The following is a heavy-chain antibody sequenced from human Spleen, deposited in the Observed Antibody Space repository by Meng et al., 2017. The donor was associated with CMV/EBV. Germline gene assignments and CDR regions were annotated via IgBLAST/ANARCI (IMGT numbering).Heavy chain of an antibody. V-gene: IGHV4-34*01. CDR3: ARDSGGHNYGMDV. D-gene: IGHD1-1*01. Sequence: GSLRLSCAVYGGSFSGYYWSWIRQPPGKGLEWIGEINHSGSTNYNPSLKSRGTILVDTSKNQFSLKLSPVTAADTAVYYCARDSGGHNYGMDVWGQGTTVTVSS. CDR2: INHSGST. CDR1: GGSFSGYY. J-gene: IGHJ6*02.